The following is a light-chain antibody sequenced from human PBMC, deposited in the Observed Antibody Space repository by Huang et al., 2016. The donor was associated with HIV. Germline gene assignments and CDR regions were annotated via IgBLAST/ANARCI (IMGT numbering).Light chain of an antibody. CDR1: QSIGSY. Sequence: EIVLTQSPATLSLSPGEGATLSCRASQSIGSYLACDQQRPGQAPRLLIYAASVSATGIPARFSGRGSGTDFTLTISSLEPEDFAVYYCQQRNNWPPWTFGQGTKVELK. CDR2: AAS. V-gene: IGKV3-11*01. J-gene: IGKJ1*01. CDR3: QQRNNWPPWT.